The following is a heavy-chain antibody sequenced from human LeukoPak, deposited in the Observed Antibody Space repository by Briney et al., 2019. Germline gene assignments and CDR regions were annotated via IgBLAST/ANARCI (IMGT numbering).Heavy chain of an antibody. CDR2: INSDGSST. V-gene: IGHV3-74*01. CDR1: GFTCSSYW. J-gene: IGHJ4*02. CDR3: ARSRGNTDY. D-gene: IGHD3-10*01. Sequence: GGSLRLSCAAAGFTCSSYWIHWVRQARGRGLVWVSRINSDGSSTSYADSVKGRFTISRDNAKNTLYLQMNSLRAEDTAVYYCARSRGNTDYWGQGTLVTVSS.